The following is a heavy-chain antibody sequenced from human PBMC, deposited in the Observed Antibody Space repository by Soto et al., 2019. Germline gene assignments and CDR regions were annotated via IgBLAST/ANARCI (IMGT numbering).Heavy chain of an antibody. D-gene: IGHD1-26*01. J-gene: IGHJ4*02. Sequence: GGSLRLSCAASGFNFNIYAMSWVRQAPGRGLECVSGISGNGGVAYYADSVKGRFTISRDNSKNTLYLQMNSLRAEDTAVYYCARRGSGSYYDYWGQGTLVTSPQ. CDR1: GFNFNIYA. CDR2: ISGNGGVA. V-gene: IGHV3-23*01. CDR3: ARRGSGSYYDY.